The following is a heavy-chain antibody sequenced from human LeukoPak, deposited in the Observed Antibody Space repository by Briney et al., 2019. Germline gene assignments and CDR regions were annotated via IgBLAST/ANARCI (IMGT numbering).Heavy chain of an antibody. CDR1: GGSFSGYY. J-gene: IGHJ4*02. CDR2: INHSGST. V-gene: IGHV4-34*01. CDR3: ARGRRSYRPLGY. D-gene: IGHD5-18*01. Sequence: SETLSLTCAVYGGSFSGYYWSWIRQPPGKGLEWIGEINHSGSTNYNPSLKSRVTISVDTSKNQFSLKLSSVTAADTAVYYCARGRRSYRPLGYWGQGTLVTVSS.